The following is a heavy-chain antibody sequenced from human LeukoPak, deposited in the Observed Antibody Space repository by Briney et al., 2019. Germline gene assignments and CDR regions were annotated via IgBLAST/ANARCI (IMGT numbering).Heavy chain of an antibody. J-gene: IGHJ4*02. CDR2: IISSSSYI. Sequence: GGSLRLSSAASGFAFSSYAMSWVRPAPGKGREWVSSIISSSSYIYYADSVKGRFTISRDKTKNSLYLQMNSLGAEDTTVYYCARGDYDFCSGPSGYWGQGALVTVSS. CDR3: ARGDYDFCSGPSGY. D-gene: IGHD3-3*01. CDR1: GFAFSSYA. V-gene: IGHV3-21*01.